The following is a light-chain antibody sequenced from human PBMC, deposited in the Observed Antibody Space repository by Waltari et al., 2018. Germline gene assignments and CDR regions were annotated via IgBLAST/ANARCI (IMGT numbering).Light chain of an antibody. Sequence: DIQMTQSPSSLSASVGDRVTITCRASQSISSYLNWYHQKPGKAPKLLIYAASSLQSGVPSRFSGSGSGTDFTLTINSLQPEDFATYYCQQSSSTPPFTFGPGTKVDIK. CDR1: QSISSY. V-gene: IGKV1-39*01. CDR3: QQSSSTPPFT. J-gene: IGKJ3*01. CDR2: AAS.